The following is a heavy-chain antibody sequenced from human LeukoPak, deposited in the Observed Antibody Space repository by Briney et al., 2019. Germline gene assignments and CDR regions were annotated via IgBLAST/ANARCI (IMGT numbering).Heavy chain of an antibody. CDR1: GGSFSGYY. V-gene: IGHV4-34*01. Sequence: SETLSLTCAVYGGSFSGYYWSWIRQPPGKGLEWIGEINHSGSTNYNPSLKSRVTISVDTSKNQFSLKLSSATAADTAVYYCARVARTRMGRDAFDIWGQGTMVTVSS. CDR3: ARVARTRMGRDAFDI. D-gene: IGHD5-12*01. CDR2: INHSGST. J-gene: IGHJ3*02.